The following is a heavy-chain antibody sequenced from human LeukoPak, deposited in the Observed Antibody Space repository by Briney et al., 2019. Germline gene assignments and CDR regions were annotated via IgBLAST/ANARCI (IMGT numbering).Heavy chain of an antibody. J-gene: IGHJ4*02. Sequence: SETLSLTCTVSGGSISSRSYCWSWIRQPAGKGLEWIGHVHISGSTNYNSSLKSRVTISVDKSKNQFSLKLSSVTAADTAVYYCARVAPPYYYDSSGYPIPYFDYWGQGTLVTVSS. D-gene: IGHD3-22*01. CDR3: ARVAPPYYYDSSGYPIPYFDY. CDR1: GGSISSRSYC. V-gene: IGHV4-61*09. CDR2: VHISGST.